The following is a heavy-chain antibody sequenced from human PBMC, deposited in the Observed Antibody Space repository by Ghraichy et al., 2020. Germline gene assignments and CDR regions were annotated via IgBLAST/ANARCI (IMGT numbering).Heavy chain of an antibody. CDR1: GFTFSSYS. J-gene: IGHJ4*02. CDR2: ISSSSSTI. V-gene: IGHV3-48*02. D-gene: IGHD3-3*01. CDR3: ARVGTRGFGVVISLDY. Sequence: GGSLRLSCAASGFTFSSYSMNWVRQAPGKGLEWVSYISSSSSTIYYADSVKGRFTISRDNAKNSLYLQMNSLRDEDTAVYYCARVGTRGFGVVISLDYWGQGTLVTVSS.